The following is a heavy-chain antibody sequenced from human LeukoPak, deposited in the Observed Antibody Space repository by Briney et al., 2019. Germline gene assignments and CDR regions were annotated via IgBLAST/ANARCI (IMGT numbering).Heavy chain of an antibody. V-gene: IGHV4-59*01. Sequence: SETLSLTCTVSGGSISSYYWSWIRQPPGKGLEWIGYIYYSGSTNYNPSLKSRVTISVDTSKNQFSLKLGSVTAADTAVYYCARTTTVSKQWLVQAEYFQHWGQGTLVTVSS. CDR2: IYYSGST. D-gene: IGHD6-19*01. CDR3: ARTTTVSKQWLVQAEYFQH. J-gene: IGHJ1*01. CDR1: GGSISSYY.